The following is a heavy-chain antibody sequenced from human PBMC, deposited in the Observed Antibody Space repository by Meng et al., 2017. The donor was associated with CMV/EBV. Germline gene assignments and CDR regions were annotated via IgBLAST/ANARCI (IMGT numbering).Heavy chain of an antibody. CDR1: GYSFTSYC. D-gene: IGHD3-22*01. CDR3: ARLISTGTLNDYCYGMDA. V-gene: IGHV5-51*01. CDR2: IYPGDSDT. Sequence: KVSCKGSGYSFTSYCIGWVRQMPGKGLEWMGIIYPGDSDTRYSPSFQGQITISADKSISTAYLQWSSLKASDTAMYYCARLISTGTLNDYCYGMDAWGQETTVTVSS. J-gene: IGHJ6*02.